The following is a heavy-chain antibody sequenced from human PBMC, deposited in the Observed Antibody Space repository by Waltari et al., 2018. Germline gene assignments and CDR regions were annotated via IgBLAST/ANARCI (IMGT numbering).Heavy chain of an antibody. CDR3: ARGDKGGSGAYYAFDI. CDR1: GDSITNADYY. D-gene: IGHD1-26*01. V-gene: IGHV4-30-4*08. Sequence: QVQLQESGPGLVKPSLTLSLTCTVSGDSITNADYYWNWFRQSPGEGLEWIGYISSTGNTCDTPSLKSRITIALDTSKSHFSLNLSSVTAADTAVYYCARGDKGGSGAYYAFDIWGQGTNVTVSS. J-gene: IGHJ3*02. CDR2: ISSTGNT.